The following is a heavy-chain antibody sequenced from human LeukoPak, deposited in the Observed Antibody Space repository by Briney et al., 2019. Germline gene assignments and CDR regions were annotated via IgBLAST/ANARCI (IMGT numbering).Heavy chain of an antibody. Sequence: SETLSLTCAVYGGSFSGYYWSWIRQPPGKGLEWIGEINHSGSTNYNPSLKSRVTISVDTSKNQFSLKLSSVTAADTAVYYCARGDYDFWSGKHFDYWGQGTLVTVSS. CDR3: ARGDYDFWSGKHFDY. CDR1: GGSFSGYY. J-gene: IGHJ4*02. CDR2: INHSGST. V-gene: IGHV4-34*01. D-gene: IGHD3-3*01.